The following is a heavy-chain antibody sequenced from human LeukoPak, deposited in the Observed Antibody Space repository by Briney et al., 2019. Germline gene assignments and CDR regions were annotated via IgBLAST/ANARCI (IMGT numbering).Heavy chain of an antibody. V-gene: IGHV3-7*04. J-gene: IGHJ4*02. CDR2: IKQDGSEK. CDR1: GFTFSSYW. CDR3: ARGEFYGDYGVDY. Sequence: QPGGSLRLSCAASGFTFSSYWMSWVRQAPGKGLEWVANIKQDGSEKYYVDSVKGRFTISRDNAKNSLYLQMNSLRAEDTAVYYCARGEFYGDYGVDYWGQGTLVTVSS. D-gene: IGHD4-17*01.